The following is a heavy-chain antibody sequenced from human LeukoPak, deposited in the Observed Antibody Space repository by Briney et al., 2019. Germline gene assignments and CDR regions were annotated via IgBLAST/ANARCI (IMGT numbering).Heavy chain of an antibody. D-gene: IGHD3-22*01. CDR1: GGSISSYY. CDR2: IYYSGST. CDR3: ARASPYYYDSSGYYLFDY. J-gene: IGHJ4*02. Sequence: SETLSLTCTVSGGSISSYYWSWIRQPPGQGLEWIGYIYYSGSTNYNPSLKSRVTISVDTSKNQFSLKLSSVTAADTAVYYCARASPYYYDSSGYYLFDYWGQGTLVTVSS. V-gene: IGHV4-59*01.